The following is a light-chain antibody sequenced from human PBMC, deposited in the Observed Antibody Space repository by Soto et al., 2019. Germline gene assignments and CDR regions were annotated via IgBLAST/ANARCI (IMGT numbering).Light chain of an antibody. CDR1: QGIRNF. J-gene: IGKJ3*01. CDR3: QKYSSVPV. CDR2: AAS. Sequence: DIQMTQSPTSLSASVGDRVTITCRASQGIRNFVAWYQQKPGKPPKLLIYAASTLQSGVPSRFSGSGSGTDCTLNINSLQPEDVATYSCQKYSSVPVFGPGTKVEI. V-gene: IGKV1-27*01.